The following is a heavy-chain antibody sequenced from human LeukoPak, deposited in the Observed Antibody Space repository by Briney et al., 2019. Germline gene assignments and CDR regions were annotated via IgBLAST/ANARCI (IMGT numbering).Heavy chain of an antibody. CDR2: VSYDGTNK. J-gene: IGHJ6*02. Sequence: GGSLRLSCAASRFSFRDYTMHWVRQAPGKGLEWVALVSYDGTNKYYLDSVKSRFTISRDNSKNTLELQMDSLRRDDTAVYYCARVMTRTVIATYYYDAMDFWGQGTTVTVSS. CDR3: ARVMTRTVIATYYYDAMDF. V-gene: IGHV3-30-3*01. D-gene: IGHD3-10*01. CDR1: RFSFRDYT.